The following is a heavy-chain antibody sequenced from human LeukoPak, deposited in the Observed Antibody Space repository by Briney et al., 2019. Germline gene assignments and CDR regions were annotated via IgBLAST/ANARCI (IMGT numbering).Heavy chain of an antibody. D-gene: IGHD6-25*01. J-gene: IGHJ6*03. CDR1: GGSISTRSYY. CDR2: IYHSGST. CDR3: ARLADYYYYMDV. Sequence: KPPETLSLTCTVSGGSISTRSYYWGWIRQPPGKGLEWIGSIYHSGSTYYNPSLKSRVTISVDTSKKQFSLRLNSVTAADSAVYYCARLADYYYYMDVWGKGTTVTVSS. V-gene: IGHV4-39*07.